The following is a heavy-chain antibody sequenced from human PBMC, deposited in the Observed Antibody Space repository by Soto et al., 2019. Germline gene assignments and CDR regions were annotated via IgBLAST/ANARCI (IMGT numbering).Heavy chain of an antibody. D-gene: IGHD6-13*01. CDR1: GCSFTGYG. CDR3: ARRVGAAAGKAYYYYGMDV. V-gene: IGHV5-51*01. J-gene: IGHJ6*02. Sequence: PGESLKVSWKGSGCSFTGYGIVLVRQITGKGLEWMGIIYPGDSDTRYSPSFQGQVTISADKSISTAYLQWSSLKASDTAMYYCARRVGAAAGKAYYYYGMDVWGQGTTVTVSS. CDR2: IYPGDSDT.